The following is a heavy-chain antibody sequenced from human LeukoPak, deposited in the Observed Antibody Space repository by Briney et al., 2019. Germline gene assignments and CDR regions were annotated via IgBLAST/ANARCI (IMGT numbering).Heavy chain of an antibody. CDR1: GGSISSSTW. CDR3: ARSLVAFDI. J-gene: IGHJ3*02. V-gene: IGHV4-4*01. Sequence: LPPPCAFSGGSISSSTWWSWVRQPPGKGLEWIGDIYHSGSTNYNPSLKSRVTISVDKSTNQFSLKLRSVTAADTAVYCCARSLVAFDIWGQGTMVTVSS. CDR2: IYHSGST.